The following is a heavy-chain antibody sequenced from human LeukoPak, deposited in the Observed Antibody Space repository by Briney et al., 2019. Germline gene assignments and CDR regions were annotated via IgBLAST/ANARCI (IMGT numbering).Heavy chain of an antibody. J-gene: IGHJ6*02. V-gene: IGHV1-69*04. D-gene: IGHD3-3*01. CDR1: GGTFSSYA. CDR2: IIPILGIA. CDR3: ARNDIGGFGVVTSYGMDV. Sequence: AASVKVSCKASGGTFSSYAISWVRQAPGQGLEWIGRIIPILGIANYAQKFQGRVTITADKSTSTAYMELSSLRSEDTAVYYCARNDIGGFGVVTSYGMDVWGQGTTVTVSS.